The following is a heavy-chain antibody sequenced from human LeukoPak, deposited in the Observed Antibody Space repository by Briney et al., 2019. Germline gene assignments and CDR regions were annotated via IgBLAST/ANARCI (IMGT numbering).Heavy chain of an antibody. D-gene: IGHD3-9*01. J-gene: IGHJ1*01. CDR3: ARDDDTGPHQH. CDR1: GYSISSGYY. CDR2: IYHSGST. Sequence: SETLSLTCAVSGYSISSGYYWGWIRQPPGKGLEWIGSIYHSGSTYYNPSLKSRVTISVDTSKNQFSLKLSSVTAADTAVYYCARDDDTGPHQHSGQGTLVTVSS. V-gene: IGHV4-38-2*02.